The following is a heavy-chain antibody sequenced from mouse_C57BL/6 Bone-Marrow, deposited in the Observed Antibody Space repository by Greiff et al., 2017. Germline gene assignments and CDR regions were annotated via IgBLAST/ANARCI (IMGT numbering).Heavy chain of an antibody. CDR2: IYPRSGNT. J-gene: IGHJ2*01. CDR1: GYTFTSYG. Sequence: VKLMESGAELARPGASVKLSCKASGYTFTSYGISWVKQRTGQGLEWIGEIYPRSGNTYYNEKFKGKATLTADKSSSTAYMELRSLTSEDSAVYFCARTACPYFDYWGQGTTLTVSS. CDR3: ARTACPYFDY. D-gene: IGHD3-2*01. V-gene: IGHV1-81*01.